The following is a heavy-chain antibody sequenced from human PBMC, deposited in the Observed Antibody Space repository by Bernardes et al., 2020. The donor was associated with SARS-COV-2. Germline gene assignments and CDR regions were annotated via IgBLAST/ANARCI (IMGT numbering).Heavy chain of an antibody. D-gene: IGHD3-16*01. V-gene: IGHV3-74*01. CDR1: GYTFSSFW. CDR2: IDNYGSTI. CDR3: AIDVAGEHST. Sequence: GSLRLSYAASGYTFSSFWMHWVRQAPGKGLVWVSRIDNYGSTINYADSVKGRFTISRDNSRNTLYLQMNNLRAEDTAVYYCAIDVAGEHSTWGQGTLVTVSS. J-gene: IGHJ5*02.